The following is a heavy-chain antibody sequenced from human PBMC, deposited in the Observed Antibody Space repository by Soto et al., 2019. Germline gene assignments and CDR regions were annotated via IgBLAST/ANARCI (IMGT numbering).Heavy chain of an antibody. CDR2: ISGSSGVM. D-gene: IGHD6-13*01. J-gene: IGHJ6*02. Sequence: GGSLRLSCAGSGFTFSSYSIIWVRQAPGKWLEWVSDISGSSGVMYYADSVKGRFTISRDNARNSVFLEMNSLRDEDTAVYYCARELAALRRGMDVWGQGTTVNVSS. CDR1: GFTFSSYS. CDR3: ARELAALRRGMDV. V-gene: IGHV3-48*02.